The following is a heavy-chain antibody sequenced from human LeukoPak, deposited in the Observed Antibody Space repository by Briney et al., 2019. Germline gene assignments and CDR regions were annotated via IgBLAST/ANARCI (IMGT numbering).Heavy chain of an antibody. CDR1: GGSFSGYY. CDR2: INHSGST. D-gene: IGHD3-3*01. J-gene: IGHJ6*03. V-gene: IGHV4-34*01. CDR3: ARGYDFWSGSFYYYYYMDV. Sequence: PSETLSLTCAVYGGSFSGYYWSWIRQPPGKGLERIGEINHSGSTNYNPSLKSRVTISVDTSKNQFSLKLSSVTAADTAVYYCARGYDFWSGSFYYYYYMDVRGKGTTVTVSS.